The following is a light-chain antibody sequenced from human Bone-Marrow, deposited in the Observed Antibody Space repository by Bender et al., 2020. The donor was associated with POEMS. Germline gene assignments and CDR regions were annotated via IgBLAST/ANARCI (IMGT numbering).Light chain of an antibody. CDR3: QSYDRLSDFVV. J-gene: IGLJ2*01. CDR1: SSDVGGYNS. CDR2: DVT. Sequence: QSALTQPASVSGSPGQSITISCTGTSSDVGGYNSVSWYRQLPGKAPKLMIYDVTHRPSGVSNRFSGSKSGNTASLTISGLQAEDEADYYCQSYDRLSDFVVFGGGTKLTVL. V-gene: IGLV2-14*03.